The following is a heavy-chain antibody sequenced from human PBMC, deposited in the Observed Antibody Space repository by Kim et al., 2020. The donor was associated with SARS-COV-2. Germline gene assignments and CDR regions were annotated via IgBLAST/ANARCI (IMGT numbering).Heavy chain of an antibody. V-gene: IGHV4-39*01. CDR3: ASHDSSGYQPDY. Sequence: SYPPSLKSRVTISVDTSKNQFSLKLSSVTAADTAVYYCASHDSSGYQPDYWGQGTLVTVSS. J-gene: IGHJ4*02. D-gene: IGHD3-22*01.